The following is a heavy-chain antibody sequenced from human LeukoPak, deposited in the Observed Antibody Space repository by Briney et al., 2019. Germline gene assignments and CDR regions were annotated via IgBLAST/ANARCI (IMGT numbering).Heavy chain of an antibody. CDR1: GFTFSSYA. CDR3: ARVGAAANRDY. D-gene: IGHD6-13*01. V-gene: IGHV3-30-3*01. CDR2: ISYDGSNK. J-gene: IGHJ4*02. Sequence: GRSLRLSCAASGFTFSSYAMHWVRQAPGKGLEWVAVISYDGSNKYYADSVKGRFTISRDNSKNTLYLQMDCLRAEDTAVYYCARVGAAANRDYWGQGTLVTVSS.